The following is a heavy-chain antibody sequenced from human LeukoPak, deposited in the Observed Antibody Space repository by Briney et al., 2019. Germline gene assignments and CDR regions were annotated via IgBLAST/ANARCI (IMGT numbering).Heavy chain of an antibody. Sequence: SETLSLTCVVSAYSISSGYHWGWIRQHPGQGLEWIGTINHSGRSYYNPSLRSRVIISVDTSKNQFSLKVNSVTAADTAVYYCARTLVAGPYSGDPSFDFWGQGILVTVSS. D-gene: IGHD5-12*01. V-gene: IGHV4-38-2*01. CDR3: ARTLVAGPYSGDPSFDF. J-gene: IGHJ4*02. CDR1: AYSISSGYH. CDR2: INHSGRS.